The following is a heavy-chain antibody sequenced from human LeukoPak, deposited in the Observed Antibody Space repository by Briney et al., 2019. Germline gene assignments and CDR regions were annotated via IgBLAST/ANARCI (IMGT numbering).Heavy chain of an antibody. D-gene: IGHD1-7*01. Sequence: PSETLSLTCAVSGGSISSSYWWTWVRQPPGKGLEWIGEIYHSGSTNYNPSLESRVSISVDTSKNQFSLKLSSMTAADTAVYYCARVYNWNYLKFDPWGQGTLVTVSS. CDR3: ARVYNWNYLKFDP. CDR1: GGSISSSYW. V-gene: IGHV4-4*02. CDR2: IYHSGST. J-gene: IGHJ5*02.